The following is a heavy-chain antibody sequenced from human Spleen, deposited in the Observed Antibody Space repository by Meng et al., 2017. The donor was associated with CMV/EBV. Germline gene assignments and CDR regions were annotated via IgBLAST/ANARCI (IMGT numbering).Heavy chain of an antibody. CDR2: IYYSGST. CDR3: ARGGYSSSWYYFDY. J-gene: IGHJ4*02. V-gene: IGHV4-59*12. CDR1: GGSISSYY. D-gene: IGHD6-13*01. Sequence: SETLSLTCTVSGGSISSYYWSWIRQPPGKGLEWMGYIYYSGSTKYNPSLKSRVTISVDTSKNQFSLKMSPVTAADTAVYYCARGGYSSSWYYFDYWGQGTLVTVSS.